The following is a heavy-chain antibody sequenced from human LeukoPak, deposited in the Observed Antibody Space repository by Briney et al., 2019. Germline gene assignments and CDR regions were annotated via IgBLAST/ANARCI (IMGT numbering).Heavy chain of an antibody. J-gene: IGHJ6*03. V-gene: IGHV1-69*05. CDR3: ARDEGPDYHYYMDV. CDR1: GGTFSSYA. Sequence: AASVKVSCKASGGTFSSYAISWVRQAPGQGLEWMGRIIPIFGTANYAQKFQGRVTITTGESTSTAYMELSSLRSEDTAVYYCARDEGPDYHYYMDVWGKGTTVTVSS. CDR2: IIPIFGTA.